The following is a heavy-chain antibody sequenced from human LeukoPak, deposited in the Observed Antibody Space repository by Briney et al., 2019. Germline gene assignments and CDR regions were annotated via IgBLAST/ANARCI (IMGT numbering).Heavy chain of an antibody. D-gene: IGHD3-10*01. J-gene: IGHJ4*02. CDR2: VNPNSGGT. Sequence: ASVKVSCKASGYTFTGYYMHWVRQAPGQWLEWMGWVNPNSGGTNYAQKFQGRVTMTRDTSISTAYMELSRLRSDDTAVYYCARAGFGELLSHFDYWGQGTLVTVSS. CDR3: ARAGFGELLSHFDY. V-gene: IGHV1-2*02. CDR1: GYTFTGYY.